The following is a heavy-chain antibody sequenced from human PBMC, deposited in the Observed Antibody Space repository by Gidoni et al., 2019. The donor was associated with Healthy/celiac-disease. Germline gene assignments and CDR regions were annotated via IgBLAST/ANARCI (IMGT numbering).Heavy chain of an antibody. CDR1: GFTFDDYA. V-gene: IGHV3-43D*03. Sequence: EVQLVESGGFVVQPGGSLRLSCAASGFTFDDYAMHWVRQAPGKGLEWVSLISWDGGSTYYADSVKGRFTISRDNSKNSLYLQMNSLRAEDTALYYCAKDSSRAIAAKSSVFDYWGQGTLVTVSS. J-gene: IGHJ4*02. CDR3: AKDSSRAIAAKSSVFDY. CDR2: ISWDGGST. D-gene: IGHD6-13*01.